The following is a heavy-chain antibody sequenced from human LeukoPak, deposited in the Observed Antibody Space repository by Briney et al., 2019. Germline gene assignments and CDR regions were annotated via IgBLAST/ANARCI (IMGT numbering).Heavy chain of an antibody. CDR3: ARGQLWFDI. V-gene: IGHV1-2*02. CDR2: INPNSGGT. J-gene: IGHJ5*02. CDR1: GYTFTGYY. Sequence: GASVKVSCKASGYTFTGYYLHWVRQAPGQGLEWMGWINPNSGGTNYAQKFQGRVTMTRDTSFSTAYMELSRLRSDDSALYYCARGQLWFDIWGQGTLVTVSS. D-gene: IGHD5-18*01.